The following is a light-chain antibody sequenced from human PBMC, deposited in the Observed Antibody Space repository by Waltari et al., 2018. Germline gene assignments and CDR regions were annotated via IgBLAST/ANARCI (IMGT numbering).Light chain of an antibody. CDR1: ASDFGSYDL. CDR3: SSFTVGLGLDWV. CDR2: EGA. V-gene: IGLV2-23*01. Sequence: QSALTKPASVSGSPGQSITISCTGSASDFGSYDLVSWFQQHPGTAPKLIIFEGAWRPSGVSNRFSGSKSCNAASLRISDLQTEDEANYYCSSFTVGLGLDWVFGGGTKVTVL. J-gene: IGLJ3*02.